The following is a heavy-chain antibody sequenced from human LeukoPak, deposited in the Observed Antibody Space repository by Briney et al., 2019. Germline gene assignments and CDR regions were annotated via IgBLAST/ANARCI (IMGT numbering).Heavy chain of an antibody. D-gene: IGHD6-13*01. J-gene: IGHJ4*02. CDR3: ARGRSRIAAAGPLLDY. CDR1: GYTFTSYD. CDR2: MNPNSGNT. V-gene: IGHV1-8*03. Sequence: ASVKVSCKASGYTFTSYDINWVRQATGQGLEWMGWMNPNSGNTGYAQKFQGRVTITRNTSISTAYMELSSLRSEDTAVYYCARGRSRIAAAGPLLDYWGQGTLVTVSS.